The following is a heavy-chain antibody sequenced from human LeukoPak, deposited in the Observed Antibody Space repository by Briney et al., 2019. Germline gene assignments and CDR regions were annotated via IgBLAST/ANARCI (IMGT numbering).Heavy chain of an antibody. D-gene: IGHD2-2*01. J-gene: IGHJ5*02. V-gene: IGHV1-2*02. CDR3: ARGTYCSSTSCEWVDWFDP. CDR1: GYTFTGYY. Sequence: ASVKVSCKASGYTFTGYYMHWVRQAPGQGLEWMGWINPNSGDTNYAQKFQGRVTMTRDTSISTAYMELSRLRSDDTAVYYRARGTYCSSTSCEWVDWFDPWGQGTLVTVSS. CDR2: INPNSGDT.